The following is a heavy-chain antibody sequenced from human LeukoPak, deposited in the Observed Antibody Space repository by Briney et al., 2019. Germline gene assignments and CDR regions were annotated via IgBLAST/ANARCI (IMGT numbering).Heavy chain of an antibody. CDR3: AKGVEMATVPLFFDY. Sequence: PGGSLRLSCAASGFTFSSYAMSWVRQAPGKGLEWLSAISGSGGSTYYADSVKGRFTISRDNSKNTLYLQMNSLRAEDTAVYYCAKGVEMATVPLFFDYWGQGTLVTVSS. V-gene: IGHV3-23*01. J-gene: IGHJ4*02. D-gene: IGHD5-24*01. CDR2: ISGSGGST. CDR1: GFTFSSYA.